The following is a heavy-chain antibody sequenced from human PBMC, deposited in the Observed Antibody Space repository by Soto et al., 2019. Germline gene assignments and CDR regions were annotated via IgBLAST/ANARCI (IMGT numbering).Heavy chain of an antibody. CDR1: SGSVSNYY. D-gene: IGHD2-15*01. V-gene: IGHV4-4*07. CDR2: MYTGGST. J-gene: IGHJ4*02. Sequence: QVQLQESGPGLVKPSETLTLTCKVSSGSVSNYYWSWIRQPAGKGLEWIGRMYTGGSTNYNPSLKSRVTMSVDTSNNQFSLRLTSVTAADTAVYYCARASVGPPGGGSWTMPFDSWGRGTLVTVSS. CDR3: ARASVGPPGGGSWTMPFDS.